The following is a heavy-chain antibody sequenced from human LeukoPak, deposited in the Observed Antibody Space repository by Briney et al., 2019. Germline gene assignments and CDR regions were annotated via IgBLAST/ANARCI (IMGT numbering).Heavy chain of an antibody. CDR1: GFTFSSYA. J-gene: IGHJ4*02. D-gene: IGHD2-21*02. Sequence: PGGSLRLSCAASGFTFSSYALSWVRQAPGKGLEWVSLISGSGGSTFYADSVKGRFTISRDNSRNTLYLQMNGLRAEDTAVYYCAKGGVVLTAITYYFDYWGQGTLVTVSS. V-gene: IGHV3-23*01. CDR2: ISGSGGST. CDR3: AKGGVVLTAITYYFDY.